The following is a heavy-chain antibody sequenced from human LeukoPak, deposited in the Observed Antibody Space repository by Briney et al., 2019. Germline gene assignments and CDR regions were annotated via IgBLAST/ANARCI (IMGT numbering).Heavy chain of an antibody. CDR1: GYTFTGYY. Sequence: ASVKVSCKASGYTFTGYYMHWVRQAPGQGLEWTGWINPNSGGTNYAQKFQGRVTMTRDTSISTAYMELSRLRSDDTAVYYCARNYYGSGSQGMDVWGKGTTVTVSS. D-gene: IGHD3-10*01. CDR2: INPNSGGT. CDR3: ARNYYGSGSQGMDV. V-gene: IGHV1-2*02. J-gene: IGHJ6*03.